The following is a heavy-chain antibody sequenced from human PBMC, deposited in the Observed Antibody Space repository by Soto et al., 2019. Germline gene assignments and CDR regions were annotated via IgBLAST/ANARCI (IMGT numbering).Heavy chain of an antibody. D-gene: IGHD5-18*01. CDR3: ARGFVETAMAFDY. CDR2: IHYSGST. CDR1: GASINRGGYF. J-gene: IGHJ4*02. Sequence: QVQLQESGPGLVKPSQTLSLACSVSGASINRGGYFWSWIRQLPGKGLEWIGYIHYSGSTYYNPSLKSRVVMSMDTSKNDFSLKLSSVTAADTAVFYCARGFVETAMAFDYCGQGALVTVSS. V-gene: IGHV4-31*03.